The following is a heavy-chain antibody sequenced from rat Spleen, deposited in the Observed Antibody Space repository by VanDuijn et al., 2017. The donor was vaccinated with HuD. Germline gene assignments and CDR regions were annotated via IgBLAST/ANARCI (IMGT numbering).Heavy chain of an antibody. CDR2: ITNTGGST. V-gene: IGHV5-20*01. Sequence: EVQLVESGGGLVQPGRSLKLSCAASGFTFSDYNMAWVRQAPGKGLAWVASITNTGGSTYYPDSVKGRFTISRDNAKSTLYLQMDSLRSEDTATYYCSTAVIRFRNSYYYDGTYYYGYVMDAWGQGASVTVSS. J-gene: IGHJ4*01. D-gene: IGHD1-12*02. CDR1: GFTFSDYN. CDR3: STAVIRFRNSYYYDGTYYYGYVMDA.